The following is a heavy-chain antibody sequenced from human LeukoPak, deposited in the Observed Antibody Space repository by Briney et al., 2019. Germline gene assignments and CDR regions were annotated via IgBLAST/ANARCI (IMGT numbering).Heavy chain of an antibody. Sequence: GGSLRLSCAASGFIFSHYGMHWVRQAPGKGLEWVAVISYDGSNKYYADSVKGRFTISRDNSKNTLYLQMNSLRAEDTAVYYCASYDVDTAMVTGYWGQGTLVTVSS. CDR1: GFIFSHYG. CDR2: ISYDGSNK. D-gene: IGHD5-18*01. CDR3: ASYDVDTAMVTGY. J-gene: IGHJ4*02. V-gene: IGHV3-30*19.